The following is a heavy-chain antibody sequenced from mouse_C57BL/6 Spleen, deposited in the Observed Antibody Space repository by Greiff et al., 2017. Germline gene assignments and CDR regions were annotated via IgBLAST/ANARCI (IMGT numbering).Heavy chain of an antibody. CDR3: APDSSGWGMDY. CDR2: IGPSDSYT. CDR1: GYTFTSYW. D-gene: IGHD3-2*02. J-gene: IGHJ4*01. V-gene: IGHV1-50*01. Sequence: VQLQQPGAELVKPGASVKLSCTASGYTFTSYWMQWVNQRPGQGLEWLGEIGPSDSYTNYTQKFKGKDTLTVDTSSSTAYMQLSRLTSEDSAVYYCAPDSSGWGMDYWGQGTSVTVSS.